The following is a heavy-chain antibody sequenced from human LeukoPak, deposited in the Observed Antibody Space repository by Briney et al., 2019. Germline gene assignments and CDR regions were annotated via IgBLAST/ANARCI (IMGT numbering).Heavy chain of an antibody. V-gene: IGHV3-7*03. CDR3: ARKGGSRPNDPFDI. D-gene: IGHD3-10*01. J-gene: IGHJ3*02. CDR1: GFTFSQYW. CDR2: IRQDGHEN. Sequence: PGGSLRLSCAASGFTFSQYWMSWVRQAPGKGLEWVANIRQDGHENYYADSVKGQFSISRDNAENSVFLQMTSLRVEDTAVYHCARKGGSRPNDPFDIWGQGKKVPVSS.